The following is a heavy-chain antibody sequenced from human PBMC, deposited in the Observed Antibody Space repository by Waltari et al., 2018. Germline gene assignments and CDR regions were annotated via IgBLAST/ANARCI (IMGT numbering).Heavy chain of an antibody. CDR2: INPNSCGT. CDR3: ARVPTAVAGCDY. V-gene: IGHV1-2*02. Sequence: QVQLVQSGAEVKKPGASVKVSCKASGYTFTGYYMHWVRQAPGQGLEWRGWINPNSCGTNYAQKFQGRVTMTRDTSISTAYMELSRLRSDDTAVYYCARVPTAVAGCDYWGQGTLVTVSS. J-gene: IGHJ4*02. D-gene: IGHD6-19*01. CDR1: GYTFTGYY.